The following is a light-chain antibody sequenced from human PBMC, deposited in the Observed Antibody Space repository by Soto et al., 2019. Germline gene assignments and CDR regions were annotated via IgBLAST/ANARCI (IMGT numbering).Light chain of an antibody. CDR2: VAS. Sequence: EIVLTQSPGTLSLSPGDTATLSCRASQSVSSSYLAWYQQKPGQAPRLLIYVASIRATGIPDRFSGSGSGTDYTLTINRLEPEDFAVYYGQQYGSAPRTFGQGTKVEN. CDR1: QSVSSSY. V-gene: IGKV3-20*01. J-gene: IGKJ1*01. CDR3: QQYGSAPRT.